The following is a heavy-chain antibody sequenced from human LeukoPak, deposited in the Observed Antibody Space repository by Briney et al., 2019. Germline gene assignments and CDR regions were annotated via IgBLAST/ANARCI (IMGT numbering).Heavy chain of an antibody. Sequence: ASVKVSCKASGYTFTSSGISWVRQAPGQGLEWLGWISVYNGKTNFAQNLQGRVTMATDTSTSTVYMEVRSLRFDDTATYYCARDGAVAGEFDYWGQGTLVTVSS. CDR3: ARDGAVAGEFDY. CDR2: ISVYNGKT. J-gene: IGHJ4*02. D-gene: IGHD6-19*01. V-gene: IGHV1-18*01. CDR1: GYTFTSSG.